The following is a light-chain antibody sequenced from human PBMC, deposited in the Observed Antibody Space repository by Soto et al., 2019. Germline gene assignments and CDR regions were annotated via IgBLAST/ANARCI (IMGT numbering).Light chain of an antibody. CDR3: QVWDGTTDNLYV. CDR2: DNN. J-gene: IGLJ1*01. Sequence: SYELTQPPSLSVAPGQTARVTCGGNNIGVKSVHWYQQRPSQAPVLVVYDNNDRPSGIPERFSGSNSGNTATLTISRVEAGDEADYYCQVWDGTTDNLYVFGTGTKVTVL. V-gene: IGLV3-21*02. CDR1: NIGVKS.